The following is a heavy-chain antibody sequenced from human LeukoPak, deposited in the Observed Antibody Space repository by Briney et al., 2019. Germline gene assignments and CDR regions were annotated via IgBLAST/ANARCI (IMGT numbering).Heavy chain of an antibody. CDR3: AKTYGSGSYLSYYMDV. CDR2: IYYSGSI. V-gene: IGHV4-59*01. D-gene: IGHD3-10*01. CDR1: GGSISSYY. J-gene: IGHJ6*03. Sequence: TLSLTCTVSGGSISSYYWSWIRQPPGKGLEWIGYIYYSGSIHYNPSLKSRVTISVDTSKNQFSLKLSSVTAADTAVYYCAKTYGSGSYLSYYMDVWGKGTTV.